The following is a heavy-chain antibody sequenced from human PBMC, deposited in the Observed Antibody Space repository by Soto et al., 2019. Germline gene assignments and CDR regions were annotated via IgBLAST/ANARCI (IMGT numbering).Heavy chain of an antibody. Sequence: QVQLLQSGAEVKKPGDSVKVSCKASGYTFTNYGITWVRQAPGQGLEWMGWISAYNGDTHYTQRLQGRVIMTTDTTTCIANIELRGLRSDDTAVYYCAGVRQLVGYFYYYMDVWGKGTTVTVSS. D-gene: IGHD6-6*01. V-gene: IGHV1-18*01. CDR1: GYTFTNYG. CDR3: AGVRQLVGYFYYYMDV. J-gene: IGHJ6*03. CDR2: ISAYNGDT.